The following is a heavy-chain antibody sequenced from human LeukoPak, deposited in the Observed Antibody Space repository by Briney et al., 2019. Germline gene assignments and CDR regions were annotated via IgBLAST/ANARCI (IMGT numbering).Heavy chain of an antibody. CDR3: ERATEISSWYLAN. CDR1: GYTFTGYY. CDR2: LSPNSGDP. D-gene: IGHD6-13*01. V-gene: IGHV1-2*02. J-gene: IGHJ4*02. Sequence: ASVKVSCKASGYTFTGYYMHWVRQALGQVFEWMGWLSPNSGDPKPAQKCQGRFTTTRDTSISTGYMELSGLRSYDTAVYYYERATEISSWYLANWGQGMQVTVSS.